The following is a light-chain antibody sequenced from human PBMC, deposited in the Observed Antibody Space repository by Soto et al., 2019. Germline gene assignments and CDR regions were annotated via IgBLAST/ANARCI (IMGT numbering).Light chain of an antibody. CDR1: QSVSSY. V-gene: IGKV3-11*01. Sequence: EIVLTQSPATLSLSPEERATLSCRASQSVSSYLAWYQQKPGQAPRLLIYDASNRATGIPARFSGSGSGTDFTLTISRLEPEDFAVYYCQQYGSSVWTFGQGTKVDIK. CDR3: QQYGSSVWT. CDR2: DAS. J-gene: IGKJ1*01.